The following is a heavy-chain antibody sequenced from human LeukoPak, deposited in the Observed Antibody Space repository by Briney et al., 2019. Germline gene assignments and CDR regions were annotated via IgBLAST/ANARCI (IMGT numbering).Heavy chain of an antibody. CDR2: ISGSGGST. CDR1: GFTFSSYS. Sequence: PGGSLRLSCAASGFTFSSYSMNWVRQAPGKGLEWVSAISGSGGSTYYADSVKGRFTISRDNSKNTLYLQMNSLRAEDTAVYYCAKEQPSTIFGVVIQYYYYGMDVWGQGTTVTVSS. D-gene: IGHD3-3*01. J-gene: IGHJ6*02. V-gene: IGHV3-23*01. CDR3: AKEQPSTIFGVVIQYYYYGMDV.